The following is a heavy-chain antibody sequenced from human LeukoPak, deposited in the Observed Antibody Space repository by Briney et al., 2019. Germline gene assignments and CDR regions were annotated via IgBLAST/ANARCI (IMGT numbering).Heavy chain of an antibody. CDR2: IIPIFGTA. Sequence: VKVSCKASGGTFSSYAISWVRQAPGQGLEWMGRIIPIFGTANYAQKFQGRVTMTRNTSISTAYMELSSLRSEDTAVYYCARETSQAGDYWGQGTLVTVSS. CDR1: GGTFSSYA. V-gene: IGHV1-69*05. J-gene: IGHJ4*02. CDR3: ARETSQAGDY. D-gene: IGHD6-13*01.